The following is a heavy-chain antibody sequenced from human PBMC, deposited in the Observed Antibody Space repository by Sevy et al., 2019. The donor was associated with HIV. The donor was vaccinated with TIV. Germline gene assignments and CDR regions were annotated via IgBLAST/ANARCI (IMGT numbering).Heavy chain of an antibody. CDR2: MNPNSGNT. CDR3: ARGTDSSGYYYPSY. D-gene: IGHD3-22*01. Sequence: ASVKVSCKASGYTFTSYDINWVRQATGQGLEWMGWMNPNSGNTGYAQKFQGRVTMTRNTSISTAYMELSSLRSEDTAVYYCARGTDSSGYYYPSYWGQGTLVTVSS. J-gene: IGHJ4*02. V-gene: IGHV1-8*01. CDR1: GYTFTSYD.